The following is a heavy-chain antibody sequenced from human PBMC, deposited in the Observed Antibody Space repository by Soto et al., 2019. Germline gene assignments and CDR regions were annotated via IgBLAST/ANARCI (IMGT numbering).Heavy chain of an antibody. CDR2: ISYDGSNK. Sequence: GGSLRLSCAASGFTFSSYAMHWVRQAPGKGLEWVAVISYDGSNKYYADSVKGRFTISRDNSKNTLYLQMNSLRAEDTAVYYCAKDRSFIAVAGCIDPWGQGTLVTVSS. CDR1: GFTFSSYA. V-gene: IGHV3-30*07. D-gene: IGHD6-19*01. J-gene: IGHJ5*02. CDR3: AKDRSFIAVAGCIDP.